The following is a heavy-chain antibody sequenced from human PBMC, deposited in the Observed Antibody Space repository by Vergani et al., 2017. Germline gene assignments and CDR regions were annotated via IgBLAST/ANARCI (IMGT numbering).Heavy chain of an antibody. V-gene: IGHV1-18*01. CDR2: ISAYNGNT. D-gene: IGHD2-2*02. CDR3: ARDQGRVVPAAIALEYWD. J-gene: IGHJ4*02. Sequence: QVQLVQSGAEVKKPGSSVKVSCKASGGTFSSYAISWVRQAPGQGLEWMGWISAYNGNTNYAQKLQGRVTMTTDTSTSTAYMELRSLRSDDTAVCYCARDQGRVVPAAIALEYWDWGQGTLVTVSS. CDR1: GGTFSSYA.